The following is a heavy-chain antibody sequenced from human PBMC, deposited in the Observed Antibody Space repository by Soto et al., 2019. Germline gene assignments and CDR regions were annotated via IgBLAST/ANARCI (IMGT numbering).Heavy chain of an antibody. D-gene: IGHD5-12*01. CDR3: ARGNHRWLQLWYFDL. Sequence: QVQLVQSGAEVKKPGSSVKVSCKASGGTFSNYPISWVRQAPGQGLERMGGIIPIFGTTNYAQKFQGRVTITADESTSTAYMELSSLRFEDTAVFYCARGNHRWLQLWYFDLWGRGTLVTVSS. CDR1: GGTFSNYP. J-gene: IGHJ2*01. V-gene: IGHV1-69*12. CDR2: IIPIFGTT.